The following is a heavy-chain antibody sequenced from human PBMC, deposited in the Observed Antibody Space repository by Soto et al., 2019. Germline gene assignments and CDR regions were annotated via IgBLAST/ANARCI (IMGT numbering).Heavy chain of an antibody. D-gene: IGHD2-15*01. CDR2: ISSSSSYI. Sequence: GGSLRLSCAASGFTFSSYSMNWVRQAPGKGLEWVSSISSSSSYIYYADSVKGRFTISRDNAKNSLYLQMNSLRAEDTAVYYCARDLLGGTFSGMDVWGQGTTVTVSS. J-gene: IGHJ6*02. V-gene: IGHV3-21*01. CDR3: ARDLLGGTFSGMDV. CDR1: GFTFSSYS.